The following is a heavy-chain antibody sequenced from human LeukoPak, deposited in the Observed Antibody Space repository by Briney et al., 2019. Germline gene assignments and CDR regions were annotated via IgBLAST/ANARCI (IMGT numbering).Heavy chain of an antibody. J-gene: IGHJ5*02. V-gene: IGHV4-30-4*01. CDR1: GGSISSGDYY. D-gene: IGHD3-3*01. CDR3: ARAFYDFWSGSIDGYFDP. CDR2: FYYSGST. Sequence: PSETLSLTCTVSGGSISSGDYYWGWIRQPPGKGLEWIGHFYYSGSTYYNPSLKSRVTISVDTSKNQFSLKLTSVTAADTAVYYCARAFYDFWSGSIDGYFDPWGQGTLVTVSS.